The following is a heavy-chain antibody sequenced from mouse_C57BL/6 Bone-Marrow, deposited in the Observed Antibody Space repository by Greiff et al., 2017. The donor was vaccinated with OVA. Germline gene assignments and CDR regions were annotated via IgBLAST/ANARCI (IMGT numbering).Heavy chain of an antibody. CDR1: GYTFTSYG. V-gene: IGHV1-81*01. Sequence: VQLQQSRAELARPGASVKLSCKASGYTFTSYGISWVKQRTGQGLEWIGEIYPRSGNTYYNEKFKGKATLTADKSSSTAYMELRSLTSEDSAVYFCARSLFYAMDDWGQGTSVTVSS. CDR2: IYPRSGNT. J-gene: IGHJ4*01. CDR3: ARSLFYAMDD.